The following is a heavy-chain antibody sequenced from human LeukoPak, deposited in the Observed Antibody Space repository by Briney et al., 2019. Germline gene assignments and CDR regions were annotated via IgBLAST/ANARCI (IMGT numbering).Heavy chain of an antibody. D-gene: IGHD1-26*01. CDR3: AREGWDLNALDI. V-gene: IGHV3-11*04. CDR1: GFTFSNYY. J-gene: IGHJ3*02. Sequence: PGGSLRLSCAASGFTFSNYYMSWIRQAPGKGLVWVSYISSRSSNKEYADSVKGRFTISRDNSKNSLFLQMDSLRAEDSAIYYCAREGWDLNALDIWGQGTMVTVSP. CDR2: ISSRSSNK.